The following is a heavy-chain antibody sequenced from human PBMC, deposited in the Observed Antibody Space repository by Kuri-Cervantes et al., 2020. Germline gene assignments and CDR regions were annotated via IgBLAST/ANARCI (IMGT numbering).Heavy chain of an antibody. CDR2: ISAYNGNT. V-gene: IGHV1-18*04. D-gene: IGHD2-2*01. CDR1: GYTFTGYY. CDR3: ARDGGIVVNYFDY. Sequence: ASVKVSCKSSGYTFTGYYMQWVRQAPGQGLEWMGWISAYNGNTNYAQKLQGRVTMTTDTSTSTAYMELRSLRSDDTAVYYCARDGGIVVNYFDYWGQGTLVTVSS. J-gene: IGHJ4*02.